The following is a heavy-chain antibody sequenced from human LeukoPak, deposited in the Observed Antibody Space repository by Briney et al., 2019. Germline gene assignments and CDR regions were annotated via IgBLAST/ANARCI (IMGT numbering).Heavy chain of an antibody. CDR2: IYYSGST. Sequence: SETLSLTCAVYGGSFSGYYWSWIRQPPGKGLEWIGYIYYSGSTNYNPSLKSRVTISVDTSKNQFSPKLSSVTAADTAVYYCARDGRVALDYWGQGTLVTVSS. CDR1: GGSFSGYY. V-gene: IGHV4-59*01. D-gene: IGHD1-26*01. CDR3: ARDGRVALDY. J-gene: IGHJ4*02.